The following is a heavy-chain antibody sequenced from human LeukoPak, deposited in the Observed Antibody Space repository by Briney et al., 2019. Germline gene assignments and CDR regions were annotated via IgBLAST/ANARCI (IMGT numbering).Heavy chain of an antibody. V-gene: IGHV4-34*01. Sequence: PSETLSLTCAVYGGSFSGYYWSWIRQPPGKGLEWIGEINHSGSTYYSPPLKSRLTISVDTSKNQFSLKLTSVTAADTAVYYCARKASIGTPFDYWGPGALVTVSS. J-gene: IGHJ4*02. CDR3: ARKASIGTPFDY. CDR2: INHSGST. D-gene: IGHD2-15*01. CDR1: GGSFSGYY.